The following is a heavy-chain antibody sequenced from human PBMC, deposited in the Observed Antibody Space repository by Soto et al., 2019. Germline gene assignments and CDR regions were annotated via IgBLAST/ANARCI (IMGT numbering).Heavy chain of an antibody. CDR1: GYTFTSQW. CDR3: ARVSVVAFDY. CDR2: IYPGDSDT. D-gene: IGHD3-3*01. V-gene: IGHV5-51*01. Sequence: PGESLKISCKGSGYTFTSQWIGWVRQMPGKGLERAGIIYPGDSDTRYSPSFLGQVTISADKSISTAYLQWSSLKASDTAVYYCARVSVVAFDYWGQGTLVTVS. J-gene: IGHJ4*02.